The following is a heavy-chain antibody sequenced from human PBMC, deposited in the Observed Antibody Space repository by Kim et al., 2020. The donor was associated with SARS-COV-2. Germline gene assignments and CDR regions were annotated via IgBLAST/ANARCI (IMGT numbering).Heavy chain of an antibody. CDR2: IGSGGHT. CDR1: GSTFSNYD. Sequence: GGSLRLSCAASGSTFSNYDMHWVRQAAGKGLEWVSAIGSGGHTYYADSVKGRFTIARENAKNFLYLQMNSLTAGDTAMYYCTTEVPDSVSSGWYFDFWGRGTGVTVSS. J-gene: IGHJ2*01. CDR3: TTEVPDSVSSGWYFDF. D-gene: IGHD1-26*01. V-gene: IGHV3-13*01.